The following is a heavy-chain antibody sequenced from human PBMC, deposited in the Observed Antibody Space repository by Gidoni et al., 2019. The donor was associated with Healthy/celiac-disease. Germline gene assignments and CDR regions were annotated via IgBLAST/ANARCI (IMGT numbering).Heavy chain of an antibody. Sequence: QVQLVESGGGVVQPGRSLRLSCAASGFTFSSYGMHWVRQAPGKGLEWVAVISYDGSNKYYEDSVKGRFTISGDNSKNTLYLQMNSLRAEDTAVYYCARGTYYYDSSGFIWGQGTLVTVSS. D-gene: IGHD3-22*01. J-gene: IGHJ4*02. V-gene: IGHV3-30*03. CDR3: ARGTYYYDSSGFI. CDR2: ISYDGSNK. CDR1: GFTFSSYG.